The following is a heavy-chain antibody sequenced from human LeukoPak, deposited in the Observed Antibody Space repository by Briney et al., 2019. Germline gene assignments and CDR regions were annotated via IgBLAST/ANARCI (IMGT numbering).Heavy chain of an antibody. CDR2: ISSSSSTI. CDR1: GFTFSSYS. Sequence: GGSLRLSCAASGFTFSSYSMNWVRQAPGKGLGWVSYISSSSSTIYYADSVKGRFTISRDSAKNSLYLQMNSLRDEDTAVYYCARDRPSDYGDYFDNWGQGTLVTVSS. D-gene: IGHD4-17*01. J-gene: IGHJ4*02. V-gene: IGHV3-48*02. CDR3: ARDRPSDYGDYFDN.